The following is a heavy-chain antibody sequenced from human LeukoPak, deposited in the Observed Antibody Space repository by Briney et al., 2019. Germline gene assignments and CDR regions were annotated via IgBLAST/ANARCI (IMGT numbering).Heavy chain of an antibody. V-gene: IGHV1-2*02. D-gene: IGHD3-3*01. Sequence: ASVKVSCKASGYTFTGYYMHWVRQAPGQGLEWMGWINPNSGGTNYAQKFQGRVTMTRGTSISTAYMELSSLRSEDTAVYYCARTPDYDFWSGYESPDVWGQGITVTVSS. J-gene: IGHJ6*02. CDR2: INPNSGGT. CDR1: GYTFTGYY. CDR3: ARTPDYDFWSGYESPDV.